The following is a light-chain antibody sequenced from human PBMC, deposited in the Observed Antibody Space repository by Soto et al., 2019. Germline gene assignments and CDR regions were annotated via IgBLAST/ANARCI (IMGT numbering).Light chain of an antibody. CDR2: KAS. CDR3: QHYKTYWT. V-gene: IGKV1-5*03. J-gene: IGKJ1*01. Sequence: DIQMTQFPSTLSASVVDRATITCRASQSIGSSLAWYQQKPGKAPKLLIYKASSLQTGVPSRFSGSGSGTEFTLTISRLQPDDFAAYYCQHYKTYWTFGQGTKVDI. CDR1: QSIGSS.